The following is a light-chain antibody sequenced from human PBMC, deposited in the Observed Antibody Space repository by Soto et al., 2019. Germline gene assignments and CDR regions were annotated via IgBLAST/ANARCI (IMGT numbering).Light chain of an antibody. Sequence: DIQMTQSPSSLSASVGDRVTITCRASQNIRTYLNWYQQKPGRAPKLLIYAASTLQGWVPSRLSGSGAGKTFTITINSLQPEDFATYYYCQQSDSTPYTFGQGTKLDVK. CDR2: AAS. V-gene: IGKV1-39*01. CDR1: QNIRTY. J-gene: IGKJ2*01. CDR3: QQSDSTPYT.